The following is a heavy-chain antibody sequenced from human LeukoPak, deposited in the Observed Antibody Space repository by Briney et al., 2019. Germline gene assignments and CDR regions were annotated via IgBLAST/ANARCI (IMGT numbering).Heavy chain of an antibody. CDR2: IYPGDSDA. CDR3: ARLGSLVGYCSGGSCYDRRGPFDY. CDR1: EYSFTSYW. J-gene: IGHJ4*02. Sequence: GESLKISCKGSEYSFTSYWIGWVRQMPGKGLDWMGIIYPGDSDARYSPSFQGQVTISADKSISTAYLQWSSLKASDTAMYYCARLGSLVGYCSGGSCYDRRGPFDYWGQGTLVTVSS. D-gene: IGHD2-15*01. V-gene: IGHV5-51*01.